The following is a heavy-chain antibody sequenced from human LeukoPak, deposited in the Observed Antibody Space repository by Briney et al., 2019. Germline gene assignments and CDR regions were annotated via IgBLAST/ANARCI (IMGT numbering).Heavy chain of an antibody. CDR3: ASAPIPDEKYYYDSSGYLGYYYYYMDV. J-gene: IGHJ6*03. Sequence: GGSLRLSCAASGFTFSSYSMNWVRQAPGKGLEWVSSISSSSSYIYYADSVKGRFTISRDNAKSSLYLQMNSLRAEDTAVYYCASAPIPDEKYYYDSSGYLGYYYYYMDVWGKGTTVTVSS. CDR1: GFTFSSYS. V-gene: IGHV3-21*01. D-gene: IGHD3-22*01. CDR2: ISSSSSYI.